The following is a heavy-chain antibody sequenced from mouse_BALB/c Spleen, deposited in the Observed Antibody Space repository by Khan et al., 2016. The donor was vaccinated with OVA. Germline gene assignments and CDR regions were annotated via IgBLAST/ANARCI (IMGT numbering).Heavy chain of an antibody. J-gene: IGHJ3*01. CDR2: ISPGSGDT. Sequence: QVRLQQSGAELARPGASVKLSCKASGYTFTDYYINWVKQRTGQGLEWIGEISPGSGDTYYNEKFKGKATLTADKSSSTVYMHLSSLTAEASAVYFCARRNYFGYTFAYWGQGTLVTVSA. CDR3: ARRNYFGYTFAY. D-gene: IGHD1-2*01. CDR1: GYTFTDYY. V-gene: IGHV1-77*01.